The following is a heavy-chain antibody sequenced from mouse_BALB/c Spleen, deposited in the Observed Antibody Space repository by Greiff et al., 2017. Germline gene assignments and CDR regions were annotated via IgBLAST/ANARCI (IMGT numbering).Heavy chain of an antibody. CDR2: INPSTGYT. Sequence: QVQLKQSGAELAKPGASVKMSCKASGYTFTSYWMHWVKQRPGQGLEWIGYINPSTGYTEYNQKFKDKATLTADKSSSTAYMQLSSLTSEDSAVYYCADSSGYVDWFAYWGEGTLVTVSA. CDR3: ADSSGYVDWFAY. J-gene: IGHJ3*01. CDR1: GYTFTSYW. D-gene: IGHD3-2*01. V-gene: IGHV1-7*01.